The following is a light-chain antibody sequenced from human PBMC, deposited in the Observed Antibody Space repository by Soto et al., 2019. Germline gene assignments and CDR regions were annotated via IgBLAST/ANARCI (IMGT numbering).Light chain of an antibody. CDR1: QSITIW. CDR3: QQYNRYSRT. CDR2: DAS. V-gene: IGKV1-5*01. Sequence: DIQMTQSPSTLSASVGDRVTITCRASQSITIWLAWYQQKPGKAPNLLIFDASNLESGVPSRFSGSGSGTEFTLTISSLQPDDFATYYCQQYNRYSRTFGQGTKVDI. J-gene: IGKJ1*01.